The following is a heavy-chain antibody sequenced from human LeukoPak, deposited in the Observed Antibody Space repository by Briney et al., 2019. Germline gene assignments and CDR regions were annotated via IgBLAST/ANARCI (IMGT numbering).Heavy chain of an antibody. CDR1: GGSISSSSYY. CDR3: ARDKREPRYAFDI. D-gene: IGHD1-26*01. V-gene: IGHV4-39*07. CDR2: IYYSGST. Sequence: SETLSLTCTVSGGSISSSSYYWGWFRQPPGKGLEWIGNIYYSGSTYYNPSLKSRVTISVDKSKNQFSLKLSSVTAADTAVYYCARDKREPRYAFDIWGQGTMVTVSS. J-gene: IGHJ3*02.